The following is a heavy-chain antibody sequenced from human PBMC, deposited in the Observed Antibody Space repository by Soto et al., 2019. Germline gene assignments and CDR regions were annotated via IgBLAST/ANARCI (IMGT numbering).Heavy chain of an antibody. Sequence: QVQLQESGPGLVKPSETLSLTCTVSGGSISSYYWSWIRQPPGKGLEWIGYIYYSGSTNYNPSLKSRVTISVDTSKNQFSLKLSSVTAADTAVYYCAREYRYSYGSKFGYFDYWGQGTLVTVSS. CDR2: IYYSGST. J-gene: IGHJ4*02. CDR1: GGSISSYY. V-gene: IGHV4-59*01. D-gene: IGHD5-18*01. CDR3: AREYRYSYGSKFGYFDY.